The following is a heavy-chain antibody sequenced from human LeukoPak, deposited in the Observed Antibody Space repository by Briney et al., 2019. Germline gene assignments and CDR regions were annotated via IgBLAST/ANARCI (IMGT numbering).Heavy chain of an antibody. CDR2: ISAYNGNT. CDR3: AREVGYYYGSGSYPHFDY. CDR1: GYTFTSYG. D-gene: IGHD3-10*01. J-gene: IGHJ4*02. V-gene: IGHV1-18*01. Sequence: ASVKVSCKASGYTFTSYGISWVRQAPGQGLEWMGWISAYNGNTNYAQKLQGRVTMTTDTSTSTAYMELRSLRSDDTAVYYCAREVGYYYGSGSYPHFDYWDQGTLVTVSS.